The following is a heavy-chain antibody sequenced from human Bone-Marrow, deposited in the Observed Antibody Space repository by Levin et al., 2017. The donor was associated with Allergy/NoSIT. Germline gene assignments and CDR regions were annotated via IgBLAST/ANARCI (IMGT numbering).Heavy chain of an antibody. J-gene: IGHJ4*02. Sequence: KSSETLSLTCTVSGGSISSYYWSWIRQPPGKGLEWIGYIYYSGSTNYNPSLKSRVTISVDTSKNQFSLKLSSVTAADTAVYYCARDKGRFDYWGQGTLVTVSS. V-gene: IGHV4-59*01. CDR1: GGSISSYY. CDR2: IYYSGST. CDR3: ARDKGRFDY.